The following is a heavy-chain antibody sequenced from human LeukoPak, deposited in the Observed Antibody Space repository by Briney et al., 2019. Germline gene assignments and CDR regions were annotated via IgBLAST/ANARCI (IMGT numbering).Heavy chain of an antibody. CDR2: INPNSGGT. Sequence: ASVKVSCKASGYTFTSYDINWVRQAPGQGLEWMGWINPNSGGTNYAQKFQGRVTMTRDTSISTAYMELSRLRSDDTAVYYCARVYSGYAVYFDYWGQGTLVTVSS. CDR1: GYTFTSYD. D-gene: IGHD5-12*01. CDR3: ARVYSGYAVYFDY. V-gene: IGHV1-2*02. J-gene: IGHJ4*02.